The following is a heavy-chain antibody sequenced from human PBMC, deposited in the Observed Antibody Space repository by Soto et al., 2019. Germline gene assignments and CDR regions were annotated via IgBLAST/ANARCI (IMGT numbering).Heavy chain of an antibody. V-gene: IGHV1-69*02. Sequence: QVQLVQSGAEVKKPGSSVRVSCSASEDTFNKSTINWGRKAPGQRLERVGRVNPIVGMSSSASKFKGRVSIFADKSTSTAYMALTSLKSEDTAVYYCATTYGSGSAHFDSWGQGTLVTVS. CDR1: EDTFNKST. J-gene: IGHJ4*02. CDR2: VNPIVGMS. CDR3: ATTYGSGSAHFDS. D-gene: IGHD3-10*01.